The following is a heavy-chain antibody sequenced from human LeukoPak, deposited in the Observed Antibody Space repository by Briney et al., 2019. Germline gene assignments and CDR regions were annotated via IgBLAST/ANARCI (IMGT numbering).Heavy chain of an antibody. CDR2: IKQDGSEK. CDR1: GFTFSSYW. Sequence: GGSLRLSCAASGFTFSSYWMSWVRQAPGKGLEWVANIKQDGSEKYYVDSVKGRFTISRDNAKNSLYLQMNSLRAEETAVYYCARDGWELAFDPWGQGTLVTVSS. V-gene: IGHV3-7*01. J-gene: IGHJ5*02. D-gene: IGHD1-26*01. CDR3: ARDGWELAFDP.